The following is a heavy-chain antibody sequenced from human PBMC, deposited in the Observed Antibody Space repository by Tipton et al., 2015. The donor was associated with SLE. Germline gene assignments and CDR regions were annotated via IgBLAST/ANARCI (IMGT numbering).Heavy chain of an antibody. CDR3: ARFSAPQLAHNWSDP. D-gene: IGHD1-1*01. CDR2: IYPDDSKT. CDR1: GYDFSGFW. Sequence: QLVQSGAEVKEPGESLKISCKGSGYDFSGFWIGWVRQMPGKGLEWMGIIYPDDSKTKYSPSFQGQVIISADKSISTAYLQWNSLTASDTAMYFCARFSAPQLAHNWSDPWGQGTLVTVSS. V-gene: IGHV5-51*03. J-gene: IGHJ5*01.